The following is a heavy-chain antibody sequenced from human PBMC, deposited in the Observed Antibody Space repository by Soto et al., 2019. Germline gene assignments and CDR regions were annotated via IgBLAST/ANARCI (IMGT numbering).Heavy chain of an antibody. J-gene: IGHJ4*02. CDR2: IYHSGST. CDR1: GGSISSSNW. Sequence: QVQLQESGPGLVKPSGTLSLTCAVSGGSISSSNWWSWVRQPPGKGLEWIGEIYHSGSTDYNPSLKSQLNMPVDKSQNQFSLKLSSVTAADTAVYYCARECSGGSCLDYWGQGTLVTVSS. V-gene: IGHV4-4*02. CDR3: ARECSGGSCLDY. D-gene: IGHD2-15*01.